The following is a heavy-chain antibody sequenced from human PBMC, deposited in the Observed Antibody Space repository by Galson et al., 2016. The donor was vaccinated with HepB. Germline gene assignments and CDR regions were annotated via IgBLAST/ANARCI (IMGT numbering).Heavy chain of an antibody. V-gene: IGHV1-18*01. Sequence: SVKVSCKASGYTFTSYDISWVRQAPGQGLEWMGWISAYSGKTNYAQKLQGGVTMTTGTSTSTAYRDLRSLRSDDTAVYYCARGDCLGYWGQGTLVTVSS. CDR3: ARGDCLGY. J-gene: IGHJ4*02. CDR2: ISAYSGKT. CDR1: GYTFTSYD. D-gene: IGHD2-21*02.